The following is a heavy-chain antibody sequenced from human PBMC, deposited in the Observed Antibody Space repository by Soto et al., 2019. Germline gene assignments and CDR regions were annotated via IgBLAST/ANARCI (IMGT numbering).Heavy chain of an antibody. CDR2: INSDGSST. J-gene: IGHJ4*02. CDR1: GFTFSSYW. CDR3: ARVGYCARGVCPNFDF. D-gene: IGHD2-8*01. Sequence: HPGGSLRLSCAASGFTFSSYWMHWVRQAPGKGLVWVSRINSDGSSTSYADSVKGRFTVSRDNARNTLYLQMNSLRDEDTAVYYCARVGYCARGVCPNFDFWAQGTLVTVSS. V-gene: IGHV3-74*01.